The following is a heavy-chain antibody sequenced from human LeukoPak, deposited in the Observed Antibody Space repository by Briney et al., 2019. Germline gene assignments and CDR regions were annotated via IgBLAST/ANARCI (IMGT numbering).Heavy chain of an antibody. CDR1: GFTFSDSV. D-gene: IGHD2-2*01. CDR3: ARKGPATAPFDC. V-gene: IGHV3-23*01. J-gene: IGHJ4*02. Sequence: GGSLRLSCTTSGFTFSDSVMSWVRLAPGAGLEWVSSITARGDGTAYADSVKGRFTISRDNSKNTPSLQMNSLRAEDTALYYCARKGPATAPFDCWGQGTLVTVSS. CDR2: ITARGDGT.